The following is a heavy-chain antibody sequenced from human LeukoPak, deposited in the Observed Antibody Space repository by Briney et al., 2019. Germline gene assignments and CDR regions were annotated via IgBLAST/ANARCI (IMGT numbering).Heavy chain of an antibody. J-gene: IGHJ5*02. D-gene: IGHD3-3*01. V-gene: IGHV2-5*01. CDR2: IYWNDDK. CDR3: AHKLSGGVVTSFDP. CDR1: GFSLSTSGVG. Sequence: SGPTLVKPTQTLTLTCTFSGFSLSTSGVGVGWIRQPPGKALEWLALIYWNDDKRYSPSLKTRLTITKDTSKNQVVLTMTNMDPVDTATYYCAHKLSGGVVTSFDPWGQGTLVTVSS.